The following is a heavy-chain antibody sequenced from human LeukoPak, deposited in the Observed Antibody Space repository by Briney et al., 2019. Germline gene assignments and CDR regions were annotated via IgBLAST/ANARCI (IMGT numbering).Heavy chain of an antibody. Sequence: SETLSLTCAVYGGSFSGYYWSWIRQPPGKGLEWIGEINHSGSTNYNPSLKSRVTVSVDTSKNQFSLKLSSVTAADTAVYYCARGPFGVVIHLLFDPWGQGTLVTVSS. J-gene: IGHJ5*02. CDR1: GGSFSGYY. V-gene: IGHV4-34*01. CDR2: INHSGST. CDR3: ARGPFGVVIHLLFDP. D-gene: IGHD3-3*01.